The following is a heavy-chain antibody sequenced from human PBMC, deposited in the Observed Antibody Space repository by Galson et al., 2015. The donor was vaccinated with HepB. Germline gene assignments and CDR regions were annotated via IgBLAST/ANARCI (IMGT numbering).Heavy chain of an antibody. J-gene: IGHJ4*02. V-gene: IGHV3-23*01. CDR3: AKDGRDYYGSGSYFDY. D-gene: IGHD3-10*01. CDR1: GFTFSSYA. CDR2: ISGSGGST. Sequence: SLRLSCAASGFTFSSYAMSWVRQAPGKGLEWVSAISGSGGSTYYADSVKGRFTISRDNSKNTLYLQMSSLRAEDTAVYYCAKDGRDYYGSGSYFDYWGQGTLVTVSS.